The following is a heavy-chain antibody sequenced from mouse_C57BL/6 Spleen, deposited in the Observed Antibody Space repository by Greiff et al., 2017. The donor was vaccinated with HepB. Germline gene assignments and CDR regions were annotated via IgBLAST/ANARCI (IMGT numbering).Heavy chain of an antibody. D-gene: IGHD2-4*01. Sequence: EVQLQESGAELVKPGASVKLSCTASGFNIKDYYMHWVKQRTEQGLEWIGRIDPEDGETKYAPKIQGKVIITEDTSSNTAYLQLSSLTSEDTAVYCYARKDDSNWFACWGQGTLVTVSA. CDR3: ARKDDSNWFAC. CDR2: IDPEDGET. V-gene: IGHV14-2*01. CDR1: GFNIKDYY. J-gene: IGHJ3*01.